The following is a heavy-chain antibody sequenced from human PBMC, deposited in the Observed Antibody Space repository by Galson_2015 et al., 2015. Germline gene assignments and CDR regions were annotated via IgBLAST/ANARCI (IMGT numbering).Heavy chain of an antibody. CDR1: GFTVSTNY. CDR3: ARDGPGVLRFLDV. V-gene: IGHV3-53*01. Sequence: SLRLSCAASGFTVSTNYMTWVRQAPGKGLEWLSIIHSGGSTYYADSVKGRFTISRDNAKNSLYLQMNSLRDEDTAVYYCARDGPGVLRFLDVWGKGTTVTVSS. CDR2: IHSGGST. D-gene: IGHD3-3*01. J-gene: IGHJ6*04.